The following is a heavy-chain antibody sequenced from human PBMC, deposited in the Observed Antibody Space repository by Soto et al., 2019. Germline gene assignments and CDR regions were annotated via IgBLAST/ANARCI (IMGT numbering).Heavy chain of an antibody. CDR3: VRKGYETGWYYDQ. J-gene: IGHJ6*02. Sequence: GGSLRLSCAASGFTFRYYDMFWVRQAPGKGPEWVSFVGTSGGRTEYADYVRGRFTISRDNAENTLSLQMNSLAVDDTAVYYCVRKGYETGWYYDQWGQGTTVTVSS. CDR2: VGTSGGRT. D-gene: IGHD6-19*01. CDR1: GFTFRYYD. V-gene: IGHV3-23*05.